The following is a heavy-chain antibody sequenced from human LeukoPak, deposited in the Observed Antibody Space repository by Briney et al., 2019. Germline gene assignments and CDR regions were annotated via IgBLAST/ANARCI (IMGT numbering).Heavy chain of an antibody. CDR2: INPNSGGT. J-gene: IGHJ6*03. CDR1: GYTFTGYY. CDR3: ARVSRQPTIYYHYYRR. Sequence: GPSVNPSSKASGYTFTGYYMRWVRQAPGQGLEWMGWINPNSGGTNYAQKLNGRVTMTRDTSISTAYMELSRLRSDDTAVYYCARVSRQPTIYYHYYRRLWRKGTTVSVSS. D-gene: IGHD1-26*01. V-gene: IGHV1-2*02.